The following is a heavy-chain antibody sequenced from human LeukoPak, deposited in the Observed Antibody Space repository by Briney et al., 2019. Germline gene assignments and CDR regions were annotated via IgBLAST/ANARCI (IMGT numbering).Heavy chain of an antibody. CDR1: GGSFSGYY. CDR2: INHSGST. CDR3: ATRITMVRVASRPFDY. J-gene: IGHJ4*02. D-gene: IGHD3-10*01. V-gene: IGHV4-34*01. Sequence: SETLSLTCAVYGGSFSGYYWSWIRQPPGKGLEWIGEINHSGSTNYNPSLKSRVTISVDTSKNQFSLKLSSVTAADTAVYYCATRITMVRVASRPFDYWGQGTLVTVSS.